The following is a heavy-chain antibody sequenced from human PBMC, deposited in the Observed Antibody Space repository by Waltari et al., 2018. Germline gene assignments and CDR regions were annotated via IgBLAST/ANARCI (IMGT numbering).Heavy chain of an antibody. J-gene: IGHJ4*02. Sequence: QVQLVESGGGVVQPGGSLRLSCAASGFTFSSYGMHWVRQAPGKGLEWVAFIRYDGSNKYYADSVKGRFTISRDNSKNTLYLQMNSLRAEDTAVYYCASDSSGYKTHWGQGTLVTVSS. CDR2: IRYDGSNK. D-gene: IGHD3-22*01. CDR3: ASDSSGYKTH. CDR1: GFTFSSYG. V-gene: IGHV3-30*02.